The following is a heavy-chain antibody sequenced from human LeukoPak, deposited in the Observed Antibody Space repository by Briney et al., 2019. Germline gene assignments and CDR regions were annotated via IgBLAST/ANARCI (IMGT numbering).Heavy chain of an antibody. CDR1: GYTFTGYY. CDR2: INPNSGGT. J-gene: IGHJ5*02. CDR3: ARVYYDSSGYYYAWFDP. V-gene: IGHV1-2*06. Sequence: ASVKVSCKASGYTFTGYYMHWVRQAPGQGLEWMGRINPNSGGTNYAQKFQGRVTMTRDTSITTAYMELSSLRSDDTAVYYCARVYYDSSGYYYAWFDPWGQGTLVTVSS. D-gene: IGHD3-22*01.